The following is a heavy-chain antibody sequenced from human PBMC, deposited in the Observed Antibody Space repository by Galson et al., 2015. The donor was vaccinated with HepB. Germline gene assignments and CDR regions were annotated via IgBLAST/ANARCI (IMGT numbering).Heavy chain of an antibody. CDR2: INPSGGST. D-gene: IGHD2-21*02. CDR1: GYTFTSYY. CDR3: ARILVTHTARDYAFDI. J-gene: IGHJ3*02. Sequence: SVKVSCKASGYTFTSYYMHWVRQAPGQGLEWMGIINPSGGSTSYAQKFQGRVTMTRDTSTSTVYMELSSLRSEDTAVYYCARILVTHTARDYAFDIWGQGTMVTVSS. V-gene: IGHV1-46*01.